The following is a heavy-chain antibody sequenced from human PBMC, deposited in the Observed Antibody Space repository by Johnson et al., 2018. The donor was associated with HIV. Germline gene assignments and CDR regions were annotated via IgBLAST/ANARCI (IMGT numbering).Heavy chain of an antibody. CDR1: GFTFSGYA. J-gene: IGHJ3*02. D-gene: IGHD1-26*01. CDR2: ISYDGSKK. CDR3: ATGVGAKTLTDAFDI. Sequence: QVQLVESGGGVVQSGRSLRLSCAASGFTFSGYAMHWVRQAPGMGLGWVALISYDGSKKYYADSVEGRFTISRDNFKNTLYLQMNSLRDEDTAVYYCATGVGAKTLTDAFDIWGQGTVVTVSS. V-gene: IGHV3-30*04.